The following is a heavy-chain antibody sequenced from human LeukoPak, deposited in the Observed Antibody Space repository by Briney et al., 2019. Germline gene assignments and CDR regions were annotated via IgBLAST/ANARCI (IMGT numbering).Heavy chain of an antibody. Sequence: GGPLRLSCAASGFTSSSFWMGWVRQTPGKRLEWVANMNIDGSEKYYADSVKGRFSISRDNARNSLYLQMSSLRVEDTAVYYCVTYSTGLYKGLEFWGQGTQVTVSS. CDR2: MNIDGSEK. D-gene: IGHD2-8*02. CDR3: VTYSTGLYKGLEF. J-gene: IGHJ4*02. V-gene: IGHV3-7*03. CDR1: GFTSSSFW.